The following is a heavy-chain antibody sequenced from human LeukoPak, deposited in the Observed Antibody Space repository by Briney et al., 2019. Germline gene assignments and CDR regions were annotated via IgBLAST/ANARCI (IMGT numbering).Heavy chain of an antibody. CDR2: ISYDGSNK. Sequence: GGSLRLSCAASGFTFSSYAMHWVRQAPGKGLEWVAVISYDGSNKYYADSVKGRFTISRDNSKNTLYLQMNSLRAEDSAVYHCVKDYRSGSYMGHFDSWGQGTLVTVSS. V-gene: IGHV3-30*04. CDR1: GFTFSSYA. J-gene: IGHJ4*02. D-gene: IGHD6-19*01. CDR3: VKDYRSGSYMGHFDS.